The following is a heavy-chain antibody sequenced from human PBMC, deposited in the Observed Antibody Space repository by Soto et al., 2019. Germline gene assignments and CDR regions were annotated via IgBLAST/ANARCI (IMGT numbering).Heavy chain of an antibody. J-gene: IGHJ3*02. CDR1: GFTLSDHY. CDR2: SRDKAQGYST. Sequence: PGGSLRLSCAGSGFTLSDHYIDWVRQAPGKGLEWVGRSRDKAQGYSTAYAASVKGRFTISRDNSKNMVYLEMNSLRPEDTAVYYCASWLQWEHGFDIWGLGTMVTVSS. CDR3: ASWLQWEHGFDI. D-gene: IGHD2-2*01. V-gene: IGHV3-72*01.